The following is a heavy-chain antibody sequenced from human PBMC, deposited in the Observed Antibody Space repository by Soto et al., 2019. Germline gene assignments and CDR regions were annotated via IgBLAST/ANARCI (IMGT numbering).Heavy chain of an antibody. J-gene: IGHJ5*02. CDR3: AKDSGYSRNWLDL. D-gene: IGHD5-12*01. CDR2: TSYDGSNK. Sequence: PGGSLRLSCTASRFTFSNYGIHWVRQAPEKGLEWVAVTSYDGSNKYYADSVKGRFTISRDNSKNTLYLQMNSLRPEDTALYYCAKDSGYSRNWLDLWGQGTLVTVSS. V-gene: IGHV3-30*18. CDR1: RFTFSNYG.